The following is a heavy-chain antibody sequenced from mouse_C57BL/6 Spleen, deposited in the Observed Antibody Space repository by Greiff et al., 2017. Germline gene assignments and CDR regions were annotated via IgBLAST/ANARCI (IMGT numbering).Heavy chain of an antibody. CDR3: ARYDYDWYFDV. CDR2: IYPGDGDT. D-gene: IGHD2-4*01. J-gene: IGHJ1*03. V-gene: IGHV1-82*01. Sequence: VQLQQSGPELVKPGASVKISCKASGYAFSSSWMNWVKQRPGKGLEWIGRIYPGDGDTNYNGKFKGKATLTADKSSSTAYMQLSSLTYEDAAVYFCARYDYDWYFDVWGTGTTVTVSS. CDR1: GYAFSSSW.